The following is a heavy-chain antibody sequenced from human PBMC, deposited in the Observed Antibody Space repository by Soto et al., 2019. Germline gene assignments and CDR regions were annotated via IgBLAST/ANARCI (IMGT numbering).Heavy chain of an antibody. Sequence: QVQLVQSGAEEKKPGASVKVSCKASGYTFTSYAMHWVRQAPGQRLEWMGWINAGKGNTKYSQKFQGRVTITRDTPASTAYMELTSLRSEDTAVYYCARDVAAADYWGQGTLVTVSS. J-gene: IGHJ4*02. D-gene: IGHD6-13*01. CDR1: GYTFTSYA. CDR2: INAGKGNT. V-gene: IGHV1-3*05. CDR3: ARDVAAADY.